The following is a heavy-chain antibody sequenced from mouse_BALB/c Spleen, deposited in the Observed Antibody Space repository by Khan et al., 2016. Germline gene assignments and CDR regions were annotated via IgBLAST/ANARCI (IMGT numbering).Heavy chain of an antibody. CDR3: ARDDQDYDAWFAS. Sequence: QVQLKQSGPGLVAPSQSLSITCTVSGFSLTNSGVHWIRQPPGKGLEWLGVIWPGGSTDYNSALMSRLSITKEKSPNQVFLKMISLQTDDTAMYXCARDDQDYDAWFASWGQGPLVIVSA. CDR2: IWPGGST. J-gene: IGHJ3*01. V-gene: IGHV2-9*02. D-gene: IGHD2-4*01. CDR1: GFSLTNSG.